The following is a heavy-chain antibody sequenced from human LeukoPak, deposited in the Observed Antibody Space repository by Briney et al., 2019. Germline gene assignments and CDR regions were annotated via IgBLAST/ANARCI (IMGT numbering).Heavy chain of an antibody. CDR1: GFTFSSYW. Sequence: GGSLRLSCAVSGFTFSSYWMSWVRQAPGEGLEWVAKINQDGTEKAYVDSVRGRFTISRDNAKNSLFLQMNSLRAEDTAVYYCARGPLIAAAGTWWGQGTLVTVSS. CDR3: ARGPLIAAAGTW. CDR2: INQDGTEK. V-gene: IGHV3-7*03. D-gene: IGHD6-13*01. J-gene: IGHJ4*02.